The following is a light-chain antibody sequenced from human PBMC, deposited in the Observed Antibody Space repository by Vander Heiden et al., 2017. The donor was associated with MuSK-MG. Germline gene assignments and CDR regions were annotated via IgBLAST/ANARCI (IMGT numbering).Light chain of an antibody. CDR3: QQSDSTLLA. V-gene: IGKV1-39*01. CDR2: AAS. J-gene: IGKJ5*01. Sequence: DIQITQSPSSLSASVGDRVTITCRASQSISSYLNWYQQKPGKAPKLLIYAASSLQSGVPSRFSGSGSGTDFTLTISSLQPEDFATYYCQQSDSTLLAFGQGTRLEIK. CDR1: QSISSY.